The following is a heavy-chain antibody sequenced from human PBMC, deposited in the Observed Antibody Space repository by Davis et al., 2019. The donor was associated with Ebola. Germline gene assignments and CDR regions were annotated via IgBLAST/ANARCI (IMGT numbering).Heavy chain of an antibody. J-gene: IGHJ4*02. D-gene: IGHD4-11*01. V-gene: IGHV3-69-1*01. Sequence: PGGSLRLSCAASGFTFSDYYMNWVRQAPGKGLEWVSYISSSSTKYYADSVRGRFTISRDNAKSSLFLQMNSLTAEDTAVYYCTRIRAADYTNYLFDFWGQGTLVTVSS. CDR3: TRIRAADYTNYLFDF. CDR2: ISSSSTK. CDR1: GFTFSDYY.